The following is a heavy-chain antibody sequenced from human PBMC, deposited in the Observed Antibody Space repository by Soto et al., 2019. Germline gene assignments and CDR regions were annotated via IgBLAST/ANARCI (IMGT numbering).Heavy chain of an antibody. V-gene: IGHV1-18*01. CDR1: GYTFTSYA. CDR3: ARGRPSGSIY. CDR2: INVYNGNT. Sequence: QVQLVQSGAEVKNPGASVKVSCKASGYTFTSYAIVWVRQAPGQGLEWMGWINVYNGNTKYAQKFQGRVTMTRDTSISTAYMELSRLRSDDTAVYYCARGRPSGSIYWGQGTLVTVSS. D-gene: IGHD1-26*01. J-gene: IGHJ4*02.